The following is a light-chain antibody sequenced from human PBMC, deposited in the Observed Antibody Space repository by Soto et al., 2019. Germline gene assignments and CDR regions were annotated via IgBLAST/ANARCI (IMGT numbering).Light chain of an antibody. CDR3: SLYTSSSTVA. J-gene: IGLJ2*01. V-gene: IGLV2-18*01. Sequence: QSVLTQPPSVSASPGQSVTIPCTATSSDVGAYNRVSWYQQYPGTPPQLMIYEVNNRPSGVPDRFSGSKSGNTASLTISGLQAEDEADYYCSLYTSSSTVAFGGGTKLTVL. CDR2: EVN. CDR1: SSDVGAYNR.